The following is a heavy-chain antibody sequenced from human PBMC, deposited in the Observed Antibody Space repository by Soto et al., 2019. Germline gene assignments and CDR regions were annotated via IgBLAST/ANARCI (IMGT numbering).Heavy chain of an antibody. CDR2: IYYSGST. Sequence: QVQLQESGPGLVKPSQTLSLTCTVSGGSISSGGYYWSWIRQHPGKGLEWIGYIYYSGSTYYNPSLKSRVTISVDTSKNQFSLKLSSVTAADTAVYYCARGELTYYDFWSGYQRPPYFDYWGQGTLVTVSS. V-gene: IGHV4-31*03. D-gene: IGHD3-3*01. J-gene: IGHJ4*02. CDR3: ARGELTYYDFWSGYQRPPYFDY. CDR1: GGSISSGGYY.